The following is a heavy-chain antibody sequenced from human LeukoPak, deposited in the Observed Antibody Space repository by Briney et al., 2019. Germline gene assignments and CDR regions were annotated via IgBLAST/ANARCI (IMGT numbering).Heavy chain of an antibody. V-gene: IGHV4-30-4*01. CDR3: ARRYCSITSCYLFDY. Sequence: SQTLSLTCTVSGGSISSGDSYWSWIRQPPGKGLEWIGYINYSGSTYYNPSLKSRLTISIDTFKSQFSLKLNSLTAADMAVYYCARRYCSITSCYLFDYWGQGILVTVSS. J-gene: IGHJ4*02. CDR2: INYSGST. D-gene: IGHD2-2*01. CDR1: GGSISSGDSY.